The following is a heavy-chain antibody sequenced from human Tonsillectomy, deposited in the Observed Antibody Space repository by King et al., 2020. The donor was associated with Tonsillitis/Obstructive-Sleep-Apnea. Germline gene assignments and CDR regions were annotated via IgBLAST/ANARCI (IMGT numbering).Heavy chain of an antibody. CDR1: GHSIRSSSYY. D-gene: IGHD5-24*01. V-gene: IGHV4-39*01. CDR3: ARHVRDGYGTNFDY. CDR2: IYYTGST. J-gene: IGHJ4*02. Sequence: QLQESGPGLVKPSETLSLTCTVSGHSIRSSSYYWGWIRQPPGKGLEWIGTIYYTGSTYYNPSLKSRVTISVDTSKNQFSLKVSSGTAADSAVYYCARHVRDGYGTNFDYWGQGTLVTVSS.